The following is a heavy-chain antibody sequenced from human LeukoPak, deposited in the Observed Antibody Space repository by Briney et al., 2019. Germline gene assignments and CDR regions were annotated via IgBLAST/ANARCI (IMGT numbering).Heavy chain of an antibody. Sequence: GGSLRLSCTASGFIFSSYGMHWVRQAPGKGLEWVAFIRYDGINKYYADALKGRFTISRDDAKNLLYLDMNSLRAEDTAVYYCARGHTAVTRHFDFWGQGTLVTVSS. J-gene: IGHJ4*02. V-gene: IGHV3-30*02. D-gene: IGHD4-17*01. CDR1: GFIFSSYG. CDR3: ARGHTAVTRHFDF. CDR2: IRYDGINK.